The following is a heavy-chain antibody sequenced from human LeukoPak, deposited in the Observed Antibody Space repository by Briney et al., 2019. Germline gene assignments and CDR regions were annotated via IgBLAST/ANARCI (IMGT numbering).Heavy chain of an antibody. V-gene: IGHV3-7*02. CDR1: GVTFSSYW. J-gene: IGHJ4*02. CDR2: IKQDGSEK. D-gene: IGHD3-10*01. CDR3: ARSYSGSYWYY. Sequence: GGSLRLSCAGSGVTFSSYWMSWVRQAPGKGLEWVANIKQDGSEKYYVDSVKGRFTVSRDNAKNTLYLQMNSLRAEDTAVYYCARSYSGSYWYYWGQGTLVTVSS.